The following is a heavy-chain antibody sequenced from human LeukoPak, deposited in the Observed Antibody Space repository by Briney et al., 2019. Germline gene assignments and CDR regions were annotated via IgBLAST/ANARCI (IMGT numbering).Heavy chain of an antibody. CDR3: ARADYIFDY. J-gene: IGHJ4*02. V-gene: IGHV3-7*03. CDR1: GFTSKSYA. D-gene: IGHD4-11*01. CDR2: IKQDGSEK. Sequence: PGGSLRLSCAASGFTSKSYAMSWVRQAPGKGLEWVANIKQDGSEKYYVDSVKGRFTISRDNAKSSLYLQMNSLRAEDTAVYYCARADYIFDYWGQGTLVTVSS.